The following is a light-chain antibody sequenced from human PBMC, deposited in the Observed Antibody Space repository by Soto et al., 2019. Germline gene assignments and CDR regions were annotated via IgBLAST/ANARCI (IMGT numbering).Light chain of an antibody. CDR2: GAS. V-gene: IGKV3-15*01. CDR1: QSVSSN. J-gene: IGKJ1*01. Sequence: EIVMTQSPATLSVSPGERATRSCRASQSVSSNLAWYKQKPGQAPRLLIYGASTRATASPARFSGSGSGTDFTLTTSSLQSEDLEFYYCQHYNYSAWTFSQETKVDI. CDR3: QHYNYSAWT.